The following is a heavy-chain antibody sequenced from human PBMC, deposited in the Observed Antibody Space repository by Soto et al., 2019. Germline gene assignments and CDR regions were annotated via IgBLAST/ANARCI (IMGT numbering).Heavy chain of an antibody. CDR2: IHNSGTS. CDR1: GDTSTSYY. V-gene: IGHV4-59*01. Sequence: ETLSLSCPVSGDTSTSYYWGWIRQAPGKGLEWIGHIHNSGTSTHNPSLNGRVTISIDMSKKQFSLKLTSLTSADTAVYYCARDFYDSVGYTWFDSWSQGTPVTVSS. D-gene: IGHD3-22*01. J-gene: IGHJ5*01. CDR3: ARDFYDSVGYTWFDS.